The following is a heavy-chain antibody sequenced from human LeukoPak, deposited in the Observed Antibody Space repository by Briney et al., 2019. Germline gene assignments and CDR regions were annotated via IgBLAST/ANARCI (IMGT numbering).Heavy chain of an antibody. CDR3: ARRLGGADVFDI. CDR2: IYPGDSDS. D-gene: IGHD3-16*01. V-gene: IGHV5-51*01. CDR1: GYSFTSYW. J-gene: IGHJ3*02. Sequence: GESLKISCKGSGYSFTSYWIGWVRQMPGKGLEWMGIIYPGDSDSKYSRSFQGQVTTSADKSINTAYLQWSSLKASDSAMYYCARRLGGADVFDIWGQGTMVTVSS.